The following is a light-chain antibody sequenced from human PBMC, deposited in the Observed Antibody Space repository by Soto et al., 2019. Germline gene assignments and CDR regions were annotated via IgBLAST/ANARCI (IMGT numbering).Light chain of an antibody. CDR3: QQYGSSGHT. CDR2: GAS. V-gene: IGKV3-20*01. CDR1: QSVSSSY. Sequence: EIVLTQSPGTLSLSPGERATRSCRASQSVSSSYLAWYQQKPGQAPRLLIYGASSRATGIPDRFSGSGSGTDFTLTISRLEPEDFAVYYCQQYGSSGHTFGQGTKLEIK. J-gene: IGKJ2*01.